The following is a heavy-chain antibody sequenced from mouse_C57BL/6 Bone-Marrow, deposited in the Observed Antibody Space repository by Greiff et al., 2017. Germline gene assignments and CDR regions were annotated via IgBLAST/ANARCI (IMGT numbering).Heavy chain of an antibody. CDR1: GFTFSDAW. V-gene: IGHV6-6*01. CDR3: TRDTTVVGALDY. D-gene: IGHD1-1*01. Sequence: DVMLVESGGGLVQPGGSMKLSCAASGFTFSDAWIDWVRQSPEKGLEWVAEIRNKANNHANYNAVSVKGRFTISIDDSKSTVYLQMNSLRAEDSDISYCTRDTTVVGALDYWGQGTSVTVSS. CDR2: IRNKANNHAN. J-gene: IGHJ4*01.